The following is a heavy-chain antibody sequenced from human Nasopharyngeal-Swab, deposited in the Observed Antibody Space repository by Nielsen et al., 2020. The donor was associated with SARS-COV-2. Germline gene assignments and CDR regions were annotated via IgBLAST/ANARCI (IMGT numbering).Heavy chain of an antibody. J-gene: IGHJ6*02. Sequence: SETLSLTCIVSGDSISSYYWSWIRQPPGKGLEWIGYSYSSGSTNYNPSLKSRVTISVDTSKNQFSLKLSSVTAADTAVYHCARARYCSSTSCYYAGGMDVWGQGTTVTVSS. D-gene: IGHD2-2*01. CDR3: ARARYCSSTSCYYAGGMDV. CDR1: GDSISSYY. CDR2: SYSSGST. V-gene: IGHV4-59*01.